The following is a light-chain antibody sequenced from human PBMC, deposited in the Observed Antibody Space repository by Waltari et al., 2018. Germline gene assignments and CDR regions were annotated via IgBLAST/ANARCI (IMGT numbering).Light chain of an antibody. CDR1: QSVRTN. V-gene: IGKV3-15*01. CDR3: QQYNNWPPWT. Sequence: EVVMTQSPATLSVSPGEGATVSCRASQSVRTNVAWYQQNPGQAPRLLIYGASTRATGIPDRFSGSGSGTEFILTISSLQSEDFAVYYCQQYNNWPPWTFGQGTKVEIK. J-gene: IGKJ1*01. CDR2: GAS.